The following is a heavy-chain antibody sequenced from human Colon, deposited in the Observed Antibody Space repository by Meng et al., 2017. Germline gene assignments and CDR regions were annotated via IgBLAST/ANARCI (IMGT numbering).Heavy chain of an antibody. Sequence: SVKVSCKASGGTFSSYAISWVRQAPGQGLEWMGWIIPIFGTANYAQKFQGRVTITADKSTSTAYMELSSLRSEDTAVYYCARLRDGYNYLLDYWGQGTLVTVSS. V-gene: IGHV1-69*06. J-gene: IGHJ4*02. CDR3: ARLRDGYNYLLDY. CDR2: IIPIFGTA. D-gene: IGHD5-24*01. CDR1: GGTFSSYA.